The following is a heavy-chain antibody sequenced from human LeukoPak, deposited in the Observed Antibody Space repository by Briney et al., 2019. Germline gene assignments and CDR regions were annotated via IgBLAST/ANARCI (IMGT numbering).Heavy chain of an antibody. CDR1: GFTFSSYS. Sequence: PGGSLRLSCAASGFTFSSYSMNWVRQAPGKGLEWVSSISSSSSYIYYANSVKGRFTIPRDNAKNSLYLQMNSLRAEDTAVYYCAREPIAAAGTDWFDPWGQGTLVTVSS. CDR2: ISSSSSYI. D-gene: IGHD6-13*01. J-gene: IGHJ5*02. CDR3: AREPIAAAGTDWFDP. V-gene: IGHV3-21*01.